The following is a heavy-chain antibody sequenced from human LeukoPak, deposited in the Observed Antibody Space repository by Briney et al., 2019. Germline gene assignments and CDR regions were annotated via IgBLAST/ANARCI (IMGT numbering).Heavy chain of an antibody. J-gene: IGHJ4*02. D-gene: IGHD3-9*01. CDR2: IYYSGST. V-gene: IGHV4-39*07. CDR1: GGSISSSSYY. CDR3: ARDKEIGDILTGYLY. Sequence: SETLSLTCTVSGGSISSSSYYWGWIRQPPGKGLEWIGSIYYSGSTYYNPSLKSRVTISVDTSKNQFSLKLSSVTAADTAVYYCARDKEIGDILTGYLYWGQGTLVTVSS.